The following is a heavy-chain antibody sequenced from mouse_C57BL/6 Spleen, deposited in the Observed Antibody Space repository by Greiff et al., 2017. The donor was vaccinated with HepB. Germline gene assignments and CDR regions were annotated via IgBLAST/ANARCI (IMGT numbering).Heavy chain of an antibody. V-gene: IGHV6-6*01. CDR1: GFTFSDAW. CDR3: TRLNYYGSRTGSYFDY. CDR2: IRNKANNHAT. D-gene: IGHD1-1*01. J-gene: IGHJ2*01. Sequence: EVKVVESGGGLVQPGGSMKLSCAASGFTFSDAWMDWVRQSPEKGLEWVAEIRNKANNHATYYAESVKGRFTISRDDSKSSVYLQMNSLRAEDTGIYYCTRLNYYGSRTGSYFDYWGQGTTLTVSS.